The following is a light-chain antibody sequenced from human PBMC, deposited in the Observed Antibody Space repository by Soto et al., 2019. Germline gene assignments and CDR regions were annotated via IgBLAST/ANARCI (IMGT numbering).Light chain of an antibody. CDR2: EVS. V-gene: IGLV2-8*01. CDR1: SSDVGGYNY. Sequence: QSALTQPPSASGSPGQSVTISCTGTSSDVGGYNYVSWYQQHPGKAPKLMIYEVSKRPSGVPDRFSGSKSGNTASLTVSGLQAEDEADYHCSSYAGINNFVVFGGGTKVTVL. J-gene: IGLJ2*01. CDR3: SSYAGINNFVV.